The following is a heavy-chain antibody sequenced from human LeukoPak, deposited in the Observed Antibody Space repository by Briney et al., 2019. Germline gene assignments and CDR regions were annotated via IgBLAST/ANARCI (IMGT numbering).Heavy chain of an antibody. J-gene: IGHJ4*02. V-gene: IGHV1-69*06. CDR3: ARDLIRDSSGWGYFDY. Sequence: ASVKVSCKASGGTFSSYAISWVRQAPGQGPEWMGGIIPIFGTANYAQKFQGRVTITADKSTSTAYMELSSLRSEDTAVYYCARDLIRDSSGWGYFDYWGQGTLVTVSS. D-gene: IGHD6-19*01. CDR2: IIPIFGTA. CDR1: GGTFSSYA.